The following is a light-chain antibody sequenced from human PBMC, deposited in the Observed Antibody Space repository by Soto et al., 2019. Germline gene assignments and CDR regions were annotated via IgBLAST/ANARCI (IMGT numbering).Light chain of an antibody. CDR3: QSYDSSILHVV. V-gene: IGLV6-57*04. CDR1: SGSIVSNY. Sequence: NFMLTQPHSVSESPGKTVTISCTRSSGSIVSNYVQWYQQRPGSAPTTVIYEDNQRPSGVPDRFSGSIDSSSNSASLTISGLKTEDEADYYCQSYDSSILHVVFGGGTKVTVL. CDR2: EDN. J-gene: IGLJ2*01.